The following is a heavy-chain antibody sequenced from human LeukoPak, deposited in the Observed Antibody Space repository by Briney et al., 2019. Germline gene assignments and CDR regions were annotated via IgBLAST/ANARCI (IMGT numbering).Heavy chain of an antibody. CDR3: ARLPYCGGDCYPNWFDR. J-gene: IGHJ5*02. Sequence: GESLKISCQGSGYSFTSSWIGWVRQMPGKGLELVGVIFPRDSDLRYSPSFQGQVTISADKSINTAYLQWSSLKASDSVMYYCARLPYCGGDCYPNWFDRWGQGTLVTVSS. D-gene: IGHD2-21*02. CDR1: GYSFTSSW. V-gene: IGHV5-51*01. CDR2: IFPRDSDL.